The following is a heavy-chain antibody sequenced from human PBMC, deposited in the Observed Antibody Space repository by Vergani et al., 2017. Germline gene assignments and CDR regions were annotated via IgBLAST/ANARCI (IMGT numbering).Heavy chain of an antibody. J-gene: IGHJ6*03. Sequence: QVQLVQSWAEVKKPGASVKVSCKASGYTFTSYAMHWVRQAPGQRLEWMGWINAGNGNTKYSQKFQGRVTITRDTSASTAYMGLSSLRSEDTAVYYCARDRHSSSWYDNYYYYMDVWGKGTTVTVSS. V-gene: IGHV1-3*01. CDR2: INAGNGNT. CDR1: GYTFTSYA. D-gene: IGHD6-13*01. CDR3: ARDRHSSSWYDNYYYYMDV.